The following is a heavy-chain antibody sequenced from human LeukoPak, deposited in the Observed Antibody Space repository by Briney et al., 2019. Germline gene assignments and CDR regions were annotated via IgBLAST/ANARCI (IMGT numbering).Heavy chain of an antibody. V-gene: IGHV4-59*01. D-gene: IGHD6-13*01. CDR3: ARDKQPGDY. Sequence: SETLSLTCTVSGGSISSYFWSWIRQPPGKGLEWIGYISYSGSTDYNPSLKSRVTISVDTSKNQFSLRLSSVTAADTAVYYCARDKQPGDYWGQGTLVTVSS. J-gene: IGHJ4*02. CDR1: GGSISSYF. CDR2: ISYSGST.